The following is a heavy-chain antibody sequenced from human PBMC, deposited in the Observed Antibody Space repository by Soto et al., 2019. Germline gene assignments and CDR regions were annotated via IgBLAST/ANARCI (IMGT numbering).Heavy chain of an antibody. D-gene: IGHD1-1*01. CDR3: AKDLEVVMGEDPFDY. CDR1: GFTFSSYA. V-gene: IGHV3-23*01. CDR2: ISGSGGST. J-gene: IGHJ4*02. Sequence: GGSLRLSCAASGFTFSSYAMSWVRQAPGKGPEWVSAISGSGGSTYYADSVKGRFTISRDNSKNTLYLQMNSLRAEDTAVYYCAKDLEVVMGEDPFDYWGQGTLVTVSS.